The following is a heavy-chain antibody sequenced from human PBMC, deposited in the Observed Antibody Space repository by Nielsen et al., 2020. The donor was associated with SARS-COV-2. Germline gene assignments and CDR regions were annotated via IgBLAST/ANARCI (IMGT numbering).Heavy chain of an antibody. D-gene: IGHD2-2*01. J-gene: IGHJ6*03. CDR2: ISSSSSYI. CDR1: GFTFSSYS. Sequence: GGSLRLSCAASGFTFSSYSMNWVRQAPGKGLEWVSSISSSSSYIYYADSVKGRFTISRDNAKNSLYLQMNSLRAEDTAVYYCAGYCSSTSCSLGKYYYYYYMDVWGKGTTVTVSS. V-gene: IGHV3-21*01. CDR3: AGYCSSTSCSLGKYYYYYYMDV.